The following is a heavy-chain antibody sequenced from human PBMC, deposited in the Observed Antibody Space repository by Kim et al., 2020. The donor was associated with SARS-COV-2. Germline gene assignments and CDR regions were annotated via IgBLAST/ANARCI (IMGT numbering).Heavy chain of an antibody. CDR3: ARRGRGTYHSDY. D-gene: IGHD1-26*01. CDR1: GYTFTTYW. J-gene: IGHJ4*01. V-gene: IGHV5-10-1*01. CDR2: IDPSDSYT. Sequence: GESLQISCKTSGYTFTTYWINWVRQMPGKGLEWMGKIDPSDSYTKYSPSFQGPVTISADKSISTVYLQWSSLKASDSAIYYCARRGRGTYHSDYWGQGTLITVSS.